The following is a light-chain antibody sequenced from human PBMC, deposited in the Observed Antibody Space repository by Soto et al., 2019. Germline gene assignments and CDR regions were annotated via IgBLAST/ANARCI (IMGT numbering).Light chain of an antibody. Sequence: IVFTYSSSTQHLYTAERATLSCRASQSVSNNYLAWYQQKPGQAPRLLIYGASNRATGIPDRFSGSGSGTDFTLTISRLEPEDFAVYYCQQYGSSGTFGQGTKVDIK. CDR1: QSVSNNY. V-gene: IGKV3-20*01. J-gene: IGKJ1*01. CDR3: QQYGSSGT. CDR2: GAS.